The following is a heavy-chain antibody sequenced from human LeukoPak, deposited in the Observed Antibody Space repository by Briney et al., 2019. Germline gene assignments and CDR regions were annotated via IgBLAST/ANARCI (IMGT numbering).Heavy chain of an antibody. J-gene: IGHJ4*02. Sequence: PGGSLRLSCAASGFTFSNDDMNWVRQAPGKGLEWVSGISGNDGRTYYADSVKGRFTISRDNSKNTLYLQMNSLRAEDTAVYYGARSIAADATGGYWGQGTLVTVSS. V-gene: IGHV3-23*01. CDR2: ISGNDGRT. D-gene: IGHD6-13*01. CDR3: ARSIAADATGGY. CDR1: GFTFSNDD.